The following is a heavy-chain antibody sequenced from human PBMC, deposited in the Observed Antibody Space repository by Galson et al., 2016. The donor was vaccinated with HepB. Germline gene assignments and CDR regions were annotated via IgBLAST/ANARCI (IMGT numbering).Heavy chain of an antibody. CDR3: ATCIVVAGKYYYYYMDV. V-gene: IGHV4-39*01. Sequence: SETLSLTCIVSGGSISRDYYWGWIRQPPGRGLEWIGSIYSNEDTYYNPSLKSRVTISVDTSKNQFSLRLNSVTAADTGVYYCATCIVVAGKYYYYYMDVWGKGTMVTVSS. J-gene: IGHJ6*03. CDR1: GGSISRDYY. CDR2: IYSNEDT. D-gene: IGHD6-19*01.